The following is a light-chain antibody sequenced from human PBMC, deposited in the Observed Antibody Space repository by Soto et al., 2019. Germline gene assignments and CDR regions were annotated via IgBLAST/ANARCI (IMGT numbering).Light chain of an antibody. Sequence: EIVLTQSPGTLSLSPGERATLSCRASQAVRDSYFAWYQQKPGQAPSLLIYDISTRTTGIPDRFSGSGSGTDFALTISRLEPEDGAVYCCQQYGSSPWTFGQRTKVEIK. CDR1: QAVRDSY. CDR3: QQYGSSPWT. V-gene: IGKV3-20*01. J-gene: IGKJ1*01. CDR2: DIS.